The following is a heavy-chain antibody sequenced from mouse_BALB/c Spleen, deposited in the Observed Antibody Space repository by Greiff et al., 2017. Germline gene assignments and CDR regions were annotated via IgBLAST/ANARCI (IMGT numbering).Heavy chain of an antibody. CDR2: INPYNDGT. Sequence: QLQQSGPELVKPGASVKMSCKASGYTFTSYVMHWVKQKPGQGLEWIGYINPYNDGTKYNEKFKGKATLTSDKSSSTAYMELSSLTSEDSAVYYCAREGVTTVVAFDYWGQGTTLTVSS. V-gene: IGHV1-14*01. D-gene: IGHD1-1*01. CDR1: GYTFTSYV. CDR3: AREGVTTVVAFDY. J-gene: IGHJ2*01.